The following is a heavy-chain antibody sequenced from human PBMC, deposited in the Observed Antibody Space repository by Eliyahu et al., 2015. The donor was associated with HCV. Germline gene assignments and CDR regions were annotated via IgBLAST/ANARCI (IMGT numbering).Heavy chain of an antibody. CDR2: ISYDGSNK. D-gene: IGHD4-11*01. Sequence: QVHLVESGGGVVQPGGSLXLSCSASGFTFSTYGMHWVRQAPGKGLEWVAVISYDGSNKYYADSVKGRFTISRDNSKNTLYLQMNSLRPEDTAVYYCAKEDYRPYFDYWGQGTLVTVSS. CDR3: AKEDYRPYFDY. V-gene: IGHV3-30*18. CDR1: GFTFSTYG. J-gene: IGHJ4*02.